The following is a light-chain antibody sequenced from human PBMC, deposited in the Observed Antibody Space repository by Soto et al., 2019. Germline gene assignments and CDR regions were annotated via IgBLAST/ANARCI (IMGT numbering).Light chain of an antibody. CDR1: QSVSSSY. CDR2: GAS. V-gene: IGKV3-20*01. J-gene: IGKJ4*01. CDR3: QQYSSSPHLT. Sequence: EIVLTQSPGTLSLSPGERATLSCRASQSVSSSYSAWYQHKPDQAPRLLLYGASSRATGIPVTFSGSGCGTDFTLTISRLEPQAFAVYYCQQYSSSPHLTFGGGTKVDIK.